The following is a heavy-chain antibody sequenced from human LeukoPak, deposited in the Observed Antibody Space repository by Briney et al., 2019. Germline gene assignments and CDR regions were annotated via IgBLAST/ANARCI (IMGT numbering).Heavy chain of an antibody. J-gene: IGHJ4*02. CDR1: GFTVRTSH. V-gene: IGHV3-53*01. Sequence: GGSLRLSCAASGFTVRTSHMSWIRQAPGKGLEWVSLIYNNGKTHHADPVQGRFTISRGISKNTVSLQMNGLRSDDTAVYYCVRADNGFDHWGQGALVTVSS. CDR2: IYNNGKT. D-gene: IGHD1-14*01. CDR3: VRADNGFDH.